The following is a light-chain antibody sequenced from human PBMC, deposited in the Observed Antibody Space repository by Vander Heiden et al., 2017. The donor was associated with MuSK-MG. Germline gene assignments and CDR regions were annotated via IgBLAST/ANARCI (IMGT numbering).Light chain of an antibody. CDR2: RNN. Sequence: QSVLTQPPSASGTPGQRVPLSCSGSSSNIGSNYVYWYQQLPGTAPKLLIYRNNQRHSGVPDRFSGSKSGTSASLAISGLRSEDEADYYCAAWDDSLSGLYVFGTGTKVTVL. V-gene: IGLV1-47*01. J-gene: IGLJ1*01. CDR1: SSNIGSNY. CDR3: AAWDDSLSGLYV.